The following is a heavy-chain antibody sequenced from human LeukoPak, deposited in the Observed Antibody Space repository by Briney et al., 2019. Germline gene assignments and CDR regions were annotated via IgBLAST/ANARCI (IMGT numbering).Heavy chain of an antibody. V-gene: IGHV3-11*01. CDR3: ARDSQLTVRGVISWFDP. J-gene: IGHJ5*02. CDR1: GFTFSDYY. D-gene: IGHD3-10*01. Sequence: KPGGSLRLSCAASGFTFSDYYMSWIRQAPGKGLEWVSYISSSGSTIYYADSVKGRFTISRDNARNSLYLQMNSLRAEDTAVYYCARDSQLTVRGVISWFDPWGQGTLVTVSS. CDR2: ISSSGSTI.